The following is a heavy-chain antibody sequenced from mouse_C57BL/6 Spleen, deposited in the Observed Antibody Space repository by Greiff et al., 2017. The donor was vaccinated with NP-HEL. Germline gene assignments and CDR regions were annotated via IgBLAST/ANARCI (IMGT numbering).Heavy chain of an antibody. CDR3: TREYGNYADGYFDV. J-gene: IGHJ1*03. V-gene: IGHV1-5*01. CDR1: GYTFTSYW. D-gene: IGHD2-10*02. CDR2: IYPGNSDP. Sequence: VQLQQSGTVLARPGASVKMSCKTSGYTFTSYWMHWVKQRPGQGLEWIGAIYPGNSDPSYNQKFKGKAKLTAVTSASTAYMELSSLTNEDSAVYYCTREYGNYADGYFDVWGTGTTLTVSS.